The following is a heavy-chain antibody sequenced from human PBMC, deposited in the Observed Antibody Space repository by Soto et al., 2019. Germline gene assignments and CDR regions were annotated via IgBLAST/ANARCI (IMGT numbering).Heavy chain of an antibody. V-gene: IGHV3-23*03. D-gene: IGHD5-12*01. CDR1: GFTFGTFA. J-gene: IGHJ4*02. Sequence: GGSLRLSCAASGFTFGTFAMNWVRQPPGKGLEWVSGIYGDSSGIFYADSVKGRFTISRDNYKNTLYLQMNSLRAEDTAVYAKDVRPDGYWDIDYWGQGTLVTVSS. CDR3: DVRPDGYWDIDY. CDR2: IYGDSSGI.